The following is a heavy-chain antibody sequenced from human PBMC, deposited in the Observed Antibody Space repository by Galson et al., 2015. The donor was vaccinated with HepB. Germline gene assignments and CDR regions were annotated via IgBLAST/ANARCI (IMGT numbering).Heavy chain of an antibody. V-gene: IGHV3-30*04. J-gene: IGHJ3*02. Sequence: SLRLSCAASGFTFSSYAMHWVRQAPGKGLEWVAVISYDGSNKYYADSVKGRFTISRDNSKNTLYLQMNSLRAEDTAVYYCARDGSDCGGDCYSDAFDIWGQGTMVTVSS. CDR3: ARDGSDCGGDCYSDAFDI. CDR2: ISYDGSNK. CDR1: GFTFSSYA. D-gene: IGHD2-21*02.